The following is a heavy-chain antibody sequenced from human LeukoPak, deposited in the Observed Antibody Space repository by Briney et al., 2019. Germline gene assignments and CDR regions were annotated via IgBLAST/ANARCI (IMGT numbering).Heavy chain of an antibody. V-gene: IGHV3-21*01. Sequence: GGSLRLSCAASGFSFSSYDMSWVRQAPGKGLEWVSSISSSSSYIYYADSVKGRFTVSRDNAKNSLYLQMNSLRAEDTAVYYCARDTRYCSSTSCYGAFDYWGQGTLVTVSS. CDR1: GFSFSSYD. D-gene: IGHD2-2*01. J-gene: IGHJ4*02. CDR2: ISSSSSYI. CDR3: ARDTRYCSSTSCYGAFDY.